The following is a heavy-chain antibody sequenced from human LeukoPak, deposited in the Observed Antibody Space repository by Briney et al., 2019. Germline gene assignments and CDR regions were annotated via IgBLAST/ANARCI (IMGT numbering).Heavy chain of an antibody. J-gene: IGHJ4*02. V-gene: IGHV1-2*02. CDR2: INPNSGGT. CDR1: GYTFTGYY. CDR3: ARDCYGSGSYYAPFDY. D-gene: IGHD3-10*01. Sequence: ASVKVSCKASGYTFTGYYMHWVRQAPGQGLEWMGWINPNSGGTNYAQKFQGRVTMTRDTSISTAYMELSRLRSDDTAVYYCARDCYGSGSYYAPFDYWGQGTLVTVSS.